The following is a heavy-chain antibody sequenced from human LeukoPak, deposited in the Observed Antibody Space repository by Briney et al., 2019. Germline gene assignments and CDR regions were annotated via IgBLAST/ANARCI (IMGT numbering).Heavy chain of an antibody. J-gene: IGHJ3*01. Sequence: RASVKVSCKASGYTFTRYGFTWVRQAPGQGLEWMGWISAYSGSTKYAQKFQGRVTMTTDTATTTAYMEVRSLTSDDTAVYYCARDPYYNSSGFDFWGQGTMVTVSS. D-gene: IGHD3-22*01. V-gene: IGHV1-18*01. CDR1: GYTFTRYG. CDR2: ISAYSGST. CDR3: ARDPYYNSSGFDF.